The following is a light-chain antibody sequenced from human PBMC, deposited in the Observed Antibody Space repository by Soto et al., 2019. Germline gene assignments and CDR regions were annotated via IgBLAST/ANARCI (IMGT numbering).Light chain of an antibody. Sequence: EIVLTQSPATLSLSPGERATLSCRASQSVSSYLAWYQQKPGQAPRLLIYDASNRATGIPARFSGSGSGTDFTLTISSLEPEDFEVYYCQQRSNWRLPFGGGTKVEIK. CDR2: DAS. CDR1: QSVSSY. J-gene: IGKJ4*01. V-gene: IGKV3-11*01. CDR3: QQRSNWRLP.